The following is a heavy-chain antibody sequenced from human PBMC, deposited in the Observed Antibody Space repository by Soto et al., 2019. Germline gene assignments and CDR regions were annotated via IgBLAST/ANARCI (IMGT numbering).Heavy chain of an antibody. CDR2: IIPIFGTA. J-gene: IGHJ4*02. CDR3: ARSTAAVYYFDY. V-gene: IGHV1-69*13. CDR1: GGTFSSYA. Sequence: SVKVSCKASGGTFSSYAISWVRQAPGQGLEWMGGIIPIFGTANYAQKFQGRVTITADESTSTAYMELSSLRSEDTAVYYCARSTAAVYYFDYWGQGTLVTVSS. D-gene: IGHD2-8*01.